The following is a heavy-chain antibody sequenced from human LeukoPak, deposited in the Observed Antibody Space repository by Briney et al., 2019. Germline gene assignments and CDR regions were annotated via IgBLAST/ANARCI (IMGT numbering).Heavy chain of an antibody. CDR3: ATHYEGMVVAATRWSEYGAFDI. CDR2: IIPIFGTA. V-gene: IGHV1-69*13. J-gene: IGHJ3*02. CDR1: GGTFSSYA. D-gene: IGHD2-15*01. Sequence: ASVKLSCKASGGTFSSYAISWVRQAPGQGLEWMGGIIPIFGTANYAQKFQGRVTITADESTSTAYMELSSLRSEDTAVYYCATHYEGMVVAATRWSEYGAFDIWGQGTMVTVSS.